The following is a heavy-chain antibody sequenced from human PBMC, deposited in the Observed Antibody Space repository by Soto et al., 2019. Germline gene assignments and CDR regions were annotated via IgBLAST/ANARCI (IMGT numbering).Heavy chain of an antibody. J-gene: IGHJ4*02. CDR1: GFTFSDYY. Sequence: NAGGSLRLSCAASGFTFSDYYMSWIRQAPGKGLEWVSYISSSGSTIYYADSVKGRFTISRDNAKNSLYLQMNSLRAEDTAVYYCAKTRGLAYCGGDCHYYFDYWGQGTLVTVSS. D-gene: IGHD2-21*02. CDR3: AKTRGLAYCGGDCHYYFDY. V-gene: IGHV3-11*01. CDR2: ISSSGSTI.